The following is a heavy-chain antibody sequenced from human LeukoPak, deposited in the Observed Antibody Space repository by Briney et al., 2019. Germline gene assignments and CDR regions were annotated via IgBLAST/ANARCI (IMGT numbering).Heavy chain of an antibody. Sequence: PSETLSLTCTVSGYSISSGYYWGWIRQPPGKGLEWIGSIYHSGSTYYNPSLKSRVAISVDTSKNQFSLKLSSVTAADTAVYYCARVAVDYDILDAFDIWGQGTMVTVSS. J-gene: IGHJ3*02. V-gene: IGHV4-38-2*02. CDR2: IYHSGST. CDR3: ARVAVDYDILDAFDI. CDR1: GYSISSGYY. D-gene: IGHD3-9*01.